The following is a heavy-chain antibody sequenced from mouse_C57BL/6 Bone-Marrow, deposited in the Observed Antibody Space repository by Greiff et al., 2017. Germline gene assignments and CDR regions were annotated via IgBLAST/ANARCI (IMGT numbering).Heavy chain of an antibody. J-gene: IGHJ4*01. V-gene: IGHV1-69*01. CDR1: GYTFTSYW. Sequence: QVQLKQSGAELVMPGASVKLSCKASGYTFTSYWMHWVKQRPGQGLEWIGEIDPSDSYTNYNQKFKGKSTLTVDKSSSTAYMQLSSLTSEDSAVYYCAREDYAMDYWGQGTSVTVPS. CDR2: IDPSDSYT. CDR3: AREDYAMDY.